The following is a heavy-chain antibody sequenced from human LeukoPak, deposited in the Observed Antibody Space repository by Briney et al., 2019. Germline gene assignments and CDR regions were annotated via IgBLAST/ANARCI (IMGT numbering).Heavy chain of an antibody. Sequence: ASVKVPCKASGYTFTSYYMHWVRQAPGQGLEWMGIINPSGGSTSYAQKFQGRVTMTRDMSTSTVYMELSSLRSEDTAVYYCARERSSFRIFGVAELDYWGQGTLVTVSS. V-gene: IGHV1-46*01. CDR2: INPSGGST. CDR1: GYTFTSYY. D-gene: IGHD3-3*01. CDR3: ARERSSFRIFGVAELDY. J-gene: IGHJ4*02.